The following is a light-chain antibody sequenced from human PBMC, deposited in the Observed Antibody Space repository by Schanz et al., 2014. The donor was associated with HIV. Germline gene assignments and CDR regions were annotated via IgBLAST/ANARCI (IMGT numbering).Light chain of an antibody. Sequence: QSALTQPASVSGSPGQSITISCSGTSSDIGGSDYVSWYQQHPGRAPKVLIYDVRDRPSGVSNRFSGSKSGNTASLTISGLQAEDEAEYFCSSYTTTNTWLFGGGTKLTVL. J-gene: IGLJ3*02. CDR1: SSDIGGSDY. CDR2: DVR. CDR3: SSYTTTNTWL. V-gene: IGLV2-14*03.